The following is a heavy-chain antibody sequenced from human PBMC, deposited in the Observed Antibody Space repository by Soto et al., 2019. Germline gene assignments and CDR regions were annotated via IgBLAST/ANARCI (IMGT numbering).Heavy chain of an antibody. V-gene: IGHV3-23*01. J-gene: IGHJ4*02. D-gene: IGHD3-9*01. CDR3: ARDVGLDSDDFFAY. CDR2: IRGDGGQT. Sequence: GSLRLSCTASGFTFTSYGMGWVRQAPGKGLQWVSTIRGDGGQTHYTDSVKGRFSISRDNSKNTGYLQMDSLRAEDTAMYFCARDVGLDSDDFFAYWGQGTQVTVSS. CDR1: GFTFTSYG.